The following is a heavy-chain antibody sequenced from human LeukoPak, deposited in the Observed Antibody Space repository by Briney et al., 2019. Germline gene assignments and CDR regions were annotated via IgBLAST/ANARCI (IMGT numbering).Heavy chain of an antibody. CDR3: ATVIRSVAAAGTLGIVEN. D-gene: IGHD6-13*01. Sequence: SETLSLTCTVSGTSISSDSYYWGWIRQPPGKGLEWIGHIRHSGSAFYNPSLKSRVTISVDRSKNQFSLKLSSVTAADTALFYCATVIRSVAAAGTLGIVENWGQGTLVTVSS. J-gene: IGHJ4*02. CDR2: IRHSGSA. V-gene: IGHV4-30-2*01. CDR1: GTSISSDSYY.